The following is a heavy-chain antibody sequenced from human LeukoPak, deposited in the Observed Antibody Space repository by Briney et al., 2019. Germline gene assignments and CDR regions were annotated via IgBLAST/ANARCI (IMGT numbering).Heavy chain of an antibody. J-gene: IGHJ6*02. CDR1: GGSISSYY. CDR2: IYTSGST. CDR3: ARDSYYDFWSGYSAHYYYYGMDV. Sequence: SETLSLTCTVSGGSISSYYWSWIRQPAGKGLEWIGRIYTSGSTNYNPSLKSRVTMSVDTSKNQFSLKLSSVTAADTAVYYCARDSYYDFWSGYSAHYYYYGMDVWGQGTTVTVSS. D-gene: IGHD3-3*01. V-gene: IGHV4-4*07.